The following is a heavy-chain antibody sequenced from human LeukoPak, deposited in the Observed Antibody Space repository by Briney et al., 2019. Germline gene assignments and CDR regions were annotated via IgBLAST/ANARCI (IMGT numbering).Heavy chain of an antibody. V-gene: IGHV3-30-3*01. J-gene: IGHJ4*02. D-gene: IGHD1-26*01. CDR2: ISYDGSNK. Sequence: PGGSLRLSCAASGFTFSDYTMHWVRQAPGKGLEWVTVISYDGSNKYYADSVKGRFTISRDNSKNTLYLQMNSLRAEDTAVYYCARDQLRYSGSYSDFGYWGQGTLVTVSS. CDR1: GFTFSDYT. CDR3: ARDQLRYSGSYSDFGY.